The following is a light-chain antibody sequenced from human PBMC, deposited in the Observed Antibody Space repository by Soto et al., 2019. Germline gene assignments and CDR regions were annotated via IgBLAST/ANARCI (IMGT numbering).Light chain of an antibody. J-gene: IGKJ1*01. CDR3: QQYNNWPRT. Sequence: VMTQSPATLSVSPGERATLSCRASQSVNNKIAWYQQKPGQAPRLIMYGASIRATGVPVRFSGSGSGTEFTLTISSLQSEDFAVYYCQQYNNWPRTFGQGTKVDIK. CDR1: QSVNNK. V-gene: IGKV3-15*01. CDR2: GAS.